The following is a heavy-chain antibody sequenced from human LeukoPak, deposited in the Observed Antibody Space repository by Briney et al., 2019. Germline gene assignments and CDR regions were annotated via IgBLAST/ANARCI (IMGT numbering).Heavy chain of an antibody. D-gene: IGHD6-13*01. Sequence: GGSLRLSCAASGFTFSSHSMNWARQAPGKGLEWVSSISSSSSYIYYADSVKGRFTISRDNAKNSLYLQMNSLRAEDTAVYYCASMMIAAAGYDYWGQGTLVTVSS. CDR3: ASMMIAAAGYDY. J-gene: IGHJ4*02. CDR1: GFTFSSHS. CDR2: ISSSSSYI. V-gene: IGHV3-21*01.